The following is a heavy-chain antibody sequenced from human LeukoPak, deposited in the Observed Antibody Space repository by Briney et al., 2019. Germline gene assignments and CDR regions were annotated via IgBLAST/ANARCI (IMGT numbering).Heavy chain of an antibody. CDR3: ARHDAGIAARPFDN. D-gene: IGHD6-6*01. Sequence: SETLSLTCTVSGGSISTYYWSWIRRPPGKDLNWIAYIHASGPTNYNPSLKSRITISVDTSKNQFSLKLSSVTAADTAVYYCARHDAGIAARPFDNWGQGTLVTVSS. V-gene: IGHV4-4*09. CDR2: IHASGPT. CDR1: GGSISTYY. J-gene: IGHJ4*02.